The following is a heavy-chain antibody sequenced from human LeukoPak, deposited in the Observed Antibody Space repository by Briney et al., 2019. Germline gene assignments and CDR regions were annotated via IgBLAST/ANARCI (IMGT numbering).Heavy chain of an antibody. CDR2: IIPIFGTS. CDR1: GGTFSSYA. D-gene: IGHD6-6*01. J-gene: IGHJ6*02. Sequence: SVKVSCKASGGTFSSYAISWVRQAPGQGLEWMGGIIPIFGTSNYAQKFQGRVTITADESTSTAYMELSSLRSEDTAVYYCARANYSSSSVGGYYYYGMDVWGQGTTVTVSS. V-gene: IGHV1-69*13. CDR3: ARANYSSSSVGGYYYYGMDV.